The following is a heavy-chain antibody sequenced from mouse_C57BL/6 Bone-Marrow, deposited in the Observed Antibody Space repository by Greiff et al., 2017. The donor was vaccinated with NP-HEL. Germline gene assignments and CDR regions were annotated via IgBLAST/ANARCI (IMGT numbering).Heavy chain of an antibody. D-gene: IGHD4-1*01. V-gene: IGHV1-55*01. Sequence: VQLQQSGAELVKPGASVKMSCKASGYTFTSYWITWVKQRPGQGLEWIGDIYPGSGSTNYNEKFKSKATLTVDTSSSTAYMQLSILTSEDSAVYYCATNWDAWFAYWGQGTLVTVSA. CDR1: GYTFTSYW. CDR3: ATNWDAWFAY. J-gene: IGHJ3*01. CDR2: IYPGSGST.